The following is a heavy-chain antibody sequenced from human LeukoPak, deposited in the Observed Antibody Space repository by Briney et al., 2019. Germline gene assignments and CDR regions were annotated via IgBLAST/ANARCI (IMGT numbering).Heavy chain of an antibody. CDR3: ATYRQVLLPFES. CDR2: ISGSGETT. CDR1: GFTFSSYD. J-gene: IGHJ4*02. D-gene: IGHD2-8*02. Sequence: GGSLRLSCAASGFTFSSYDLTWVRQAPGKGLEWVSAISGSGETTYYADSVKGRFTISRDNSKRTLYLQMDSLRAEDTAIYYCATYRQVLLPFESWGQGTLVTVSS. V-gene: IGHV3-23*01.